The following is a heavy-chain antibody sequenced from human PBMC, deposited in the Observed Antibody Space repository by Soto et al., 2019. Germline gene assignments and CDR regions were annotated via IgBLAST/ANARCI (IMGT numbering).Heavy chain of an antibody. V-gene: IGHV4-39*01. D-gene: IGHD3-10*01. CDR1: GDSISSSNYY. J-gene: IGHJ5*02. CDR3: ARRTPLYASESSRFDP. Sequence: PSETLSLTCTVSGDSISSSNYYWGWIRQPPGKGLEWIGTVDYSVTTNYNPSLKSRVTISVDTSKNQFSLRLSSVTAADTAVYYCARRTPLYASESSRFDPWGQGALVTSPQ. CDR2: VDYSVTT.